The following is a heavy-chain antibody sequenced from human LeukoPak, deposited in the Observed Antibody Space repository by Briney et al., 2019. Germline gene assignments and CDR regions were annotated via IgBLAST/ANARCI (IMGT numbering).Heavy chain of an antibody. Sequence: GGSLRLSCAASGFTFSSYSMNWVRQAPGKGLEWVSSISSSSSYIYYADSVKGRFTISRDNVKNSLYLQMNSLRAEDTAVYYCARISMVRGYYMDVWGKGTTVTISS. CDR1: GFTFSSYS. J-gene: IGHJ6*03. D-gene: IGHD3-10*01. CDR3: ARISMVRGYYMDV. CDR2: ISSSSSYI. V-gene: IGHV3-21*01.